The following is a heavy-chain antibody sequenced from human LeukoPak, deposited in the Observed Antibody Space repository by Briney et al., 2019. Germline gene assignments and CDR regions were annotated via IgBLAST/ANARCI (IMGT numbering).Heavy chain of an antibody. CDR2: INPNSGDT. D-gene: IGHD3-10*01. J-gene: IGHJ4*02. V-gene: IGHV1-2*02. CDR3: ARDESLMVRGVPLHY. Sequence: GASVKVSCKASGYTFTGYYIHWVRQAPGQGLEWMGCINPNSGDTNYAQMFQGRVTMTRDTSISTAYMELSSLRSDETAVYYCARDESLMVRGVPLHYWGQGTLVTVSS. CDR1: GYTFTGYY.